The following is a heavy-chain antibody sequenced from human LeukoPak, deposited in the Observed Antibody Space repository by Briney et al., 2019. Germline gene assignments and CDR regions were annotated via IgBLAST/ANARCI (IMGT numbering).Heavy chain of an antibody. D-gene: IGHD3-10*01. Sequence: GESLKISRKASGYRFTTYWIGWVRQMPGKGLEWMGIIYPDNFDTRYGPSFRGQVTISADKSIGTAYLQWTSLKASDTARYYCARQGWDGSFFDFWGQGILVTVSS. CDR1: GYRFTTYW. J-gene: IGHJ4*02. CDR2: IYPDNFDT. V-gene: IGHV5-51*01. CDR3: ARQGWDGSFFDF.